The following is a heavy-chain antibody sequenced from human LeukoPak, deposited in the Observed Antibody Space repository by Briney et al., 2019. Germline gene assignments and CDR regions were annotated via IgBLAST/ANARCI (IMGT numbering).Heavy chain of an antibody. CDR1: GFTFSRYD. V-gene: IGHV3-48*01. D-gene: IGHD3-10*01. J-gene: IGHJ4*02. CDR3: ARLPSRRYYYGSGSYRSDYYFDY. CDR2: ISSSSSTI. Sequence: GGSLRLSCAASGFTFSRYDMHWVRQAPGKGLEWVSYISSSSSTIYYADSVKVRFTISRDNAKNSLYLQMNSLRAEDTAVYYCARLPSRRYYYGSGSYRSDYYFDYWGQGTLVTVSS.